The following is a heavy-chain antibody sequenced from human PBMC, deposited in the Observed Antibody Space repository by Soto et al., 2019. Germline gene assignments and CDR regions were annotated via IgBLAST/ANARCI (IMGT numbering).Heavy chain of an antibody. V-gene: IGHV3-30-3*01. Sequence: QVQLVESGGGVVQPGWSLRLSCAASGFTFSSYAMHWVRQAPGKGLEWVAVISYDGSNKYYADSVKGRFTISRDNSKNTLYLQMNSLRAEDTAVYYCARDLFGGAFDIWGQGTMVTVSS. D-gene: IGHD3-16*01. CDR2: ISYDGSNK. CDR3: ARDLFGGAFDI. CDR1: GFTFSSYA. J-gene: IGHJ3*02.